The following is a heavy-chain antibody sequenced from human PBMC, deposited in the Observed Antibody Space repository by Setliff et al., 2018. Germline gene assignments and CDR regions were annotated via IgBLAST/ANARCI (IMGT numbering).Heavy chain of an antibody. CDR1: DDSISSRRYY. Sequence: SETLSLTCTVSDDSISSRRYYWGWFRQPAGKELEWIGQIYTSWSTNYNPSLKSRVTISLDTSKNQFSLKLSSVTAADTAVYYCARASSGWYSAYYYYMDVWGKGTTVTVSS. D-gene: IGHD6-19*01. V-gene: IGHV4-61*09. CDR2: IYTSWST. J-gene: IGHJ6*03. CDR3: ARASSGWYSAYYYYMDV.